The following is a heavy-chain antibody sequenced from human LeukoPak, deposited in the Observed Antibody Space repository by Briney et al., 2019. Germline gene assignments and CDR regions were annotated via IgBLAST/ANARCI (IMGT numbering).Heavy chain of an antibody. Sequence: PGGSLRLSCAASGFTFSSYSMNWVRQAPGKGLEWVAVISYDGSNKYYADSVKGRFTISRDNSKNTLYLQMNSLRAEDTAVYYCARGWGYSGYDLGPPFDYWGQGTLVTVSS. J-gene: IGHJ4*02. V-gene: IGHV3-30*03. CDR1: GFTFSSYS. D-gene: IGHD5-12*01. CDR3: ARGWGYSGYDLGPPFDY. CDR2: ISYDGSNK.